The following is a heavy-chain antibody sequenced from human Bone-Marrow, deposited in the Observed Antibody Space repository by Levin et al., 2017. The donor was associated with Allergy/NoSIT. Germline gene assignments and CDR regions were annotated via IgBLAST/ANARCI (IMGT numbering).Heavy chain of an antibody. Sequence: SETLSLTCAVYGGSFNDYFWSWIRQSPGKGQEWIGEINHSGATKYNPSLKSRVTISLDTSKNQLSLTLRSVTAADTAVYYCATSPRTPFWVGALVYYHHCGMDVWGQGTTVTVSS. CDR1: GGSFNDYF. V-gene: IGHV4-34*01. CDR3: ATSPRTPFWVGALVYYHHCGMDV. D-gene: IGHD3-10*01. CDR2: INHSGAT. J-gene: IGHJ6*02.